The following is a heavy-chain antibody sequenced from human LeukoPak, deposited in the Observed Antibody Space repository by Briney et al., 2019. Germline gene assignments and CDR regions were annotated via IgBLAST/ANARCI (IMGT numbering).Heavy chain of an antibody. CDR1: GYTFTSYD. V-gene: IGHV1-18*01. D-gene: IGHD3-3*01. Sequence: GASVKVSCKASGYTFTSYDISWVRQAPGQGLEWMGWISPYNGNTNYAQKLQGRVTMTPDTSTSTDYMELRSLRSDDTAVYYCARGDFWSGYSGYYFDYWGQGTLVTVSS. CDR3: ARGDFWSGYSGYYFDY. J-gene: IGHJ4*02. CDR2: ISPYNGNT.